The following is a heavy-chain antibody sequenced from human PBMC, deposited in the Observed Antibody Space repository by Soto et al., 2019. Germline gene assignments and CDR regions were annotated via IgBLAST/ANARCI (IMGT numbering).Heavy chain of an antibody. D-gene: IGHD3-10*01. Sequence: QVQLVQSGAEVKKPGSSVKVSCKASGGTFSSYTISWVRQAPGQGLEWMGRIIPILGIANYAQKFQSRVTITADKSTSTAYMELSSMRSEDTAVYYCARTSSEYYYDYYMDVWGKGTTVTVAS. J-gene: IGHJ6*03. CDR3: ARTSSEYYYDYYMDV. V-gene: IGHV1-69*02. CDR2: IIPILGIA. CDR1: GGTFSSYT.